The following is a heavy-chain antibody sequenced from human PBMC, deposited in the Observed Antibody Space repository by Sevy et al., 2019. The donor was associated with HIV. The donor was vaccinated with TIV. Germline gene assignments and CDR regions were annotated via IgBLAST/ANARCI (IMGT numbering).Heavy chain of an antibody. Sequence: GGSLRLSCAASGFTFSTYWMSWFRQAPGKGLEWVANINEDGTEKFYVDSVKGRFTISRDNAKNSLYLQMNSLRAEDTAVYYCARVVKQWLFQHWGQGTLVTVSS. CDR3: ARVVKQWLFQH. CDR1: GFTFSTYW. D-gene: IGHD6-19*01. V-gene: IGHV3-7*01. J-gene: IGHJ1*01. CDR2: INEDGTEK.